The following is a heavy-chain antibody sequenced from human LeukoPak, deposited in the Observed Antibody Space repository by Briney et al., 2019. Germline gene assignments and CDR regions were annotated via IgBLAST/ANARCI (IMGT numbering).Heavy chain of an antibody. CDR3: ATYYYDSSGYYGGGLFRTYYFDY. CDR1: GFTFSGSA. D-gene: IGHD3-22*01. V-gene: IGHV3-73*01. Sequence: GGSLRLSCAASGFTFSGSAMHWVRQASGKGLEWVGRIRSKANSYATAYAASVKGRFTISRDDSKNTAYLQMNSLKTEDTAVYYCATYYYDSSGYYGGGLFRTYYFDYWGQGTLVTVSS. J-gene: IGHJ4*02. CDR2: IRSKANSYAT.